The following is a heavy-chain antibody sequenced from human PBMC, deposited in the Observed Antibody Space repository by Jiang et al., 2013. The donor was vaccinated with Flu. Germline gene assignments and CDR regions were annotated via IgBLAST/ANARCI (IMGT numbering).Heavy chain of an antibody. CDR2: IYTSGST. D-gene: IGHD3-3*01. CDR1: GGSISSGSYY. V-gene: IGHV4-61*02. CDR3: ARDPKYYDFWSGQFDY. Sequence: GSGLVKPSQTLSLTCTVSGGSISSGSYYWSWIRQPAGKGLEWIGRIYTSGSTNYNPSLKSRVTISVDTSKNQFSLKLSSVTAADTAVYYCARDPKYYDFWSGQFDYWGQGTLVTVSS. J-gene: IGHJ4*02.